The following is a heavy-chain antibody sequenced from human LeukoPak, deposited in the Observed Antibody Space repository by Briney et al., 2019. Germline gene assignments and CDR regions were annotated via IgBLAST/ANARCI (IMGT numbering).Heavy chain of an antibody. CDR2: ISAYNGNT. V-gene: IGHV1-18*01. CDR1: GYTFTSYG. Sequence: ASVKVSCKASGYTFTSYGISWVRQAPGQGLEWMGWISAYNGNTNYAQKLQGRVTMTTDTSTSTAYMELRSLRSDDTAVYYCARLTQRAFWSNGWYWVHDYWGQGTLVTVSS. J-gene: IGHJ4*02. D-gene: IGHD6-19*01. CDR3: ARLTQRAFWSNGWYWVHDY.